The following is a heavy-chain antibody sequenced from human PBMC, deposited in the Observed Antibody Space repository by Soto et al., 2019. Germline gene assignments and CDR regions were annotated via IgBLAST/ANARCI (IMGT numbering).Heavy chain of an antibody. V-gene: IGHV3-23*01. Sequence: EVQLLESGGGLVQPGGSLRLSCAASGFTFSSYAMSWVRQAPGKGLEWVSAISGSGGSTYYADSVKGRFTISRDNSKNTLYLQMNSLRAEDTAVYYCAKAEHSSVWYEGYYFDYWGQGTLVTVAS. J-gene: IGHJ4*02. CDR3: AKAEHSSVWYEGYYFDY. CDR2: ISGSGGST. CDR1: GFTFSSYA. D-gene: IGHD6-19*01.